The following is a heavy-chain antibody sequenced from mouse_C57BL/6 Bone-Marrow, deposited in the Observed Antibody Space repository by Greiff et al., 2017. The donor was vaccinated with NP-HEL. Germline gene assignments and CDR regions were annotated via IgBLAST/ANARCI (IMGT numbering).Heavy chain of an antibody. V-gene: IGHV14-4*01. CDR1: GFNIKDDY. D-gene: IGHD2-1*01. Sequence: VQLKQSGAELVRPGASVKLSCTASGFNIKDDYMHWVKQRPEQGLEWIGWIDPENGDTEYASKFQGKATITADTSSNTAYLQLSSLKSEDTAVYYCTSTRYFDYWGQGTTLTVSS. J-gene: IGHJ2*01. CDR2: IDPENGDT. CDR3: TSTRYFDY.